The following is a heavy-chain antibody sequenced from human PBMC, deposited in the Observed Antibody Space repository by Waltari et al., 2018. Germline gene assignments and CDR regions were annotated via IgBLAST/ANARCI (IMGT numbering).Heavy chain of an antibody. J-gene: IGHJ3*02. Sequence: QVQLVQSGAEVKKPGASVKVSCKASGYTFTSYYMHWVRQAPGQGLEWMGIMNPSWGSTSYAKKFQGRGNMTRDTATSTVYMELSSLRSEDTAVYYWVRDGVDDSSGYSHDAFDIWGQGTMVTVSS. CDR3: VRDGVDDSSGYSHDAFDI. V-gene: IGHV1-46*01. CDR2: MNPSWGST. CDR1: GYTFTSYY. D-gene: IGHD3-22*01.